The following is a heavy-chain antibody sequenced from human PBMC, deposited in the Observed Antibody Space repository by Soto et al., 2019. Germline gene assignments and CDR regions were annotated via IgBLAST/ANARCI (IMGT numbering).Heavy chain of an antibody. CDR2: TYYRSTWYN. D-gene: IGHD3-3*01. CDR1: GDSVSSNSAG. V-gene: IGHV6-1*01. CDR3: ARDIDFGY. J-gene: IGHJ4*02. Sequence: SQTLSLTCAISGDSVSSNSAGWDWIRQSPSRGLEWLGRTYYRSTWYNEYAVSVKSRITINPDTSRNQISLQLNSVTPEDTAVYFCARDIDFGYWGRGTQVTVPS.